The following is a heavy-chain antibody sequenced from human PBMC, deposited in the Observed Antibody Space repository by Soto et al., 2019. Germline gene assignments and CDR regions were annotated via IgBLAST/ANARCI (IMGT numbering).Heavy chain of an antibody. V-gene: IGHV3-30-3*01. CDR2: ISYDGSDK. Sequence: VQLVESGGGVVQPGRSLRLSCAASGFTFSSYAMHWVRQAPGKGLEWVSVISYDGSDKYYADSVKGRFTISRDSSQNILYLQINSLREEDTAVYYCARVDTAVVPWGNYFEYWGQGTLVTVSS. J-gene: IGHJ4*02. CDR3: ARVDTAVVPWGNYFEY. CDR1: GFTFSSYA. D-gene: IGHD5-18*01.